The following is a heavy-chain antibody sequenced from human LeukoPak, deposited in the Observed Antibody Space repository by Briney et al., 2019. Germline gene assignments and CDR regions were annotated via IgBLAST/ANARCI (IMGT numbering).Heavy chain of an antibody. Sequence: PSETLSLTCTVSGGSISSHYWSWIRQPPGKGLEWIGYIYYSGSTNYNPSLKSRVTISVDTSKNQFSLKLSSVTAADTAVYYCARGASRLSPWGQGTLVTVSS. CDR3: ARGASRLSP. CDR2: IYYSGST. D-gene: IGHD2-2*01. J-gene: IGHJ5*02. V-gene: IGHV4-59*11. CDR1: GGSISSHY.